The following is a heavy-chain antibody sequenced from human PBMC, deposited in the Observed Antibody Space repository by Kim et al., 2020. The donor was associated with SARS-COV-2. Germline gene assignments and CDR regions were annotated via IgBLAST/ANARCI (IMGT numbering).Heavy chain of an antibody. J-gene: IGHJ4*02. V-gene: IGHV3-23*01. D-gene: IGHD3-22*01. CDR1: GFTFSSYA. CDR2: ISGSGGST. Sequence: GGSLRLSCAASGFTFSSYAMSWVRQAPGKGLEWVSAISGSGGSTYYADSVKGRFTISRDNSKNTLYLQMNSLRAEDTAVYYCAKDRWASYYYDSSGSGTPFDYWGQGTLVTVSS. CDR3: AKDRWASYYYDSSGSGTPFDY.